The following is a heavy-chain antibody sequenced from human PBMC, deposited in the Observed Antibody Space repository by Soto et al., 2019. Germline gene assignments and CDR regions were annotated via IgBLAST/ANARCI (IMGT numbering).Heavy chain of an antibody. CDR1: GFPFGSFY. D-gene: IGHD2-2*01. V-gene: IGHV3-74*01. CDR2: INGDGTTT. J-gene: IGHJ3*02. Sequence: EVQLVESGGGLIQPGESLRLSCAASGFPFGSFYMHWVRQAPGKGLEWVSHINGDGTTTVYADSVKGRFTISRDNAKNTLYLQMTGLRAEDTAVYYCARDRGYPDSFDIWGQGTMVTVSS. CDR3: ARDRGYPDSFDI.